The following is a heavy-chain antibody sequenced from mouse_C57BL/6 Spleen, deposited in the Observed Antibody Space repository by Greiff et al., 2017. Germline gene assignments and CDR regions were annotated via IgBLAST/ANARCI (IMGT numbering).Heavy chain of an antibody. J-gene: IGHJ2*01. CDR3: ARGGGTGTAFDY. V-gene: IGHV2-2*01. Sequence: QVQLKQSGPGLVQPSQSLSITCTVSGFSLTSYGVHWVRQSPGKGLEWLGVLWSGGSTDYNAAFISRLSISKDNSKSQVFFKMNSLQADDTAIYYCARGGGTGTAFDYWGQGTTLTVSS. D-gene: IGHD4-1*01. CDR1: GFSLTSYG. CDR2: LWSGGST.